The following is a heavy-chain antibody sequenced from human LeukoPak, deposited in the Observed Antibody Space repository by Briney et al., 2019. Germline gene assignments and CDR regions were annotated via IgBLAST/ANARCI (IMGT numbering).Heavy chain of an antibody. CDR1: GFTFRSCA. CDR2: ISDSGVSA. V-gene: IGHV3-23*01. Sequence: GGSLRLSCAASGFTFRSCAMHWVRQAPGKGLEWVSGISDSGVSAFYTHSVKDRFTISRDNSKNTLYLQMSSLRAEDTAVYYCAKGDGSTYVTHFDFWGQGTLVSVSS. D-gene: IGHD5-18*01. J-gene: IGHJ4*02. CDR3: AKGDGSTYVTHFDF.